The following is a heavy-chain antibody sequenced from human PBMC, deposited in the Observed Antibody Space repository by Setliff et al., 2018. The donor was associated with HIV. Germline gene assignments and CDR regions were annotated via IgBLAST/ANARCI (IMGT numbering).Heavy chain of an antibody. Sequence: SETLSLTCAVYGESFSGYYWTWIRQPPGKGLEWIGEVNHSGNTNYNPSLKSRVTISADTSKDQFSLKLTSVTAADTAVYYCARGTVITYFYDSSGSFDYWGQGTLVTVSS. CDR1: GESFSGYY. D-gene: IGHD3-22*01. CDR3: ARGTVITYFYDSSGSFDY. CDR2: VNHSGNT. J-gene: IGHJ4*02. V-gene: IGHV4-34*01.